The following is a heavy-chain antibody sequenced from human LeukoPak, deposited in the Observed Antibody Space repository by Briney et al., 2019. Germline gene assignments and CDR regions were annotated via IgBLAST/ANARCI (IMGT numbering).Heavy chain of an antibody. D-gene: IGHD5-24*01. CDR2: IWYDGSNK. CDR3: ARDSSDGYKNGALDY. CDR1: GFTFSSYG. V-gene: IGHV3-33*01. J-gene: IGHJ4*02. Sequence: QPGRSLRLSCAASGFTFSSYGMHWVRQAPGKGLEWVAVIWYDGSNKYYADSVKGRFTISRDNSKNTLYLQMNSLRAEDTAVYYCARDSSDGYKNGALDYWGQGTLVTVSS.